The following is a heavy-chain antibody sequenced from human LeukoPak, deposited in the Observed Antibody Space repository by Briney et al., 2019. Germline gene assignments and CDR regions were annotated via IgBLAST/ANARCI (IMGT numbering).Heavy chain of an antibody. V-gene: IGHV3-43*02. CDR1: GFTFSHYA. J-gene: IGHJ2*01. Sequence: GGSLRLSCAASGFTFSHYAMYWVRHVPGKGLGWISVISGDGEKIDYAESVKGRFSVSRDNNKNSLYLQMSRLTIEDTALFYCAKDGWKAAGYFDLWGRGTVVTVSS. CDR2: ISGDGEKI. CDR3: AKDGWKAAGYFDL. D-gene: IGHD6-13*01.